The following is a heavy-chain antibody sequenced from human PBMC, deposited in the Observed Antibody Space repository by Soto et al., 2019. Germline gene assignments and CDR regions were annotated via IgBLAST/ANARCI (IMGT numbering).Heavy chain of an antibody. V-gene: IGHV3-7*04. J-gene: IGHJ3*01. CDR1: GFTFSAFW. CDR2: IKRDGTVT. Sequence: EVQLVESGGGLVQPGGSLRLSCAASGFTFSAFWMTWLRQAPGKGLEWVANIKRDGTVTHYGDSVEGRCTLSRDNAQDSFFLQLNSLRPEDTAMYYCARDLSPPGEFFYDAFDVWGQGTFVPVSS. D-gene: IGHD2-21*01. CDR3: ARDLSPPGEFFYDAFDV.